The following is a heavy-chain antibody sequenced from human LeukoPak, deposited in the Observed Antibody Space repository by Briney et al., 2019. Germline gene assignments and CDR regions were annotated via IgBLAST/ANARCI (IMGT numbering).Heavy chain of an antibody. V-gene: IGHV3-21*01. J-gene: IGHJ4*02. CDR3: AREFEGTASGAGY. CDR2: MSVGSGLI. Sequence: GGSLRLSCAASGFTFSSYSMNWIRQAPGKGLEWVSSMSVGSGLIYYTQSVKGEFTVSRDNAKKSLYLQMNSLRAEDTAVYYGAREFEGTASGAGYWGQGTLVTVSS. CDR1: GFTFSSYS. D-gene: IGHD1-26*01.